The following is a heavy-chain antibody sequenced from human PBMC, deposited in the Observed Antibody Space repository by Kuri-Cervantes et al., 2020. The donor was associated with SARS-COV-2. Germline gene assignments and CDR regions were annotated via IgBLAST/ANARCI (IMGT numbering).Heavy chain of an antibody. CDR3: ARADPSITIFGVVIIGAFDI. Sequence: SQTLSLTCAVYGGSFSGYHWSCIRQPPGKGLEWIGEINHSGSTNYNPSLKSRVTISVDTSKNQFSLRLSSVTAADTAVYYCARADPSITIFGVVIIGAFDIWGQGPLDTFSS. V-gene: IGHV4-34*01. CDR2: INHSGST. D-gene: IGHD3-3*01. CDR1: GGSFSGYH. J-gene: IGHJ3*02.